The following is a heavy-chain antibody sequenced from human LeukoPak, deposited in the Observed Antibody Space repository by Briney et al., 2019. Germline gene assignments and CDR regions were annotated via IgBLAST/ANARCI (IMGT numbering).Heavy chain of an antibody. J-gene: IGHJ5*02. Sequence: GGSLRLSCAVSGFTFNTYGMHWVRQTPGKGLEWVANIWHDGSKQFYADSVKGRFSISRDNSKNTVYLQMNSLRAEDTAVYHCARDQLYCSDGTCSAHNWFDPWGQGTLVTVSS. CDR3: ARDQLYCSDGTCSAHNWFDP. D-gene: IGHD2-8*01. V-gene: IGHV3-33*01. CDR2: IWHDGSKQ. CDR1: GFTFNTYG.